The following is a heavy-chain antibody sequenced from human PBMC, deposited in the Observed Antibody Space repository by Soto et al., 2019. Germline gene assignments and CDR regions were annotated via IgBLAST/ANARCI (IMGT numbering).Heavy chain of an antibody. CDR1: GDSIGTSYYY. D-gene: IGHD2-8*01. CDR2: LYYGRSA. Sequence: PSETLSLTCTVSGDSIGTSYYYWGWIRRPPGKGLESIGYLYYGRSANYNPSLKSRVTLSVDTSTNQCSLTLSSMTAADTAVYYCARGGVSFTGPAGPWGQGTLVTVSS. V-gene: IGHV4-39*07. CDR3: ARGGVSFTGPAGP. J-gene: IGHJ5*02.